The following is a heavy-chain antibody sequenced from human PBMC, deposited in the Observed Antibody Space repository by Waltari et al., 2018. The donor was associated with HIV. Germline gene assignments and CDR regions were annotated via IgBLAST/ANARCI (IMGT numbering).Heavy chain of an antibody. CDR1: GDTFSSYA. CDR3: ARIKRLVSSDWTSEFDY. CDR2: IIPIFGTA. D-gene: IGHD6-19*01. Sequence: QVQLVQSGAEVKKPGSSVKVSCKASGDTFSSYAITWVRQAPGQGLEWMGGIIPIFGTANYAQKFQGRVTIIADESTSTAYMELRSLRSEDTAMYYCARIKRLVSSDWTSEFDYWGQGTLVTVSS. V-gene: IGHV1-69*01. J-gene: IGHJ4*02.